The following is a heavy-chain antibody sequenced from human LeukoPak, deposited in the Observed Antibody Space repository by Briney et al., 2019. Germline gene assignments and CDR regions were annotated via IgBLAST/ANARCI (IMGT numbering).Heavy chain of an antibody. CDR3: ARVSPDYSKDYSYYYYMDV. Sequence: ASVKVSCKASGGTFSSYAISWVRQAPGQGLEWMGGIIPIFGTANYAQKFQGRVTITADKSTSTAYMELSSLRSEDTAVYYCARVSPDYSKDYSYYYYMDVWGKGTTVTVSS. D-gene: IGHD4-11*01. V-gene: IGHV1-69*06. CDR1: GGTFSSYA. CDR2: IIPIFGTA. J-gene: IGHJ6*03.